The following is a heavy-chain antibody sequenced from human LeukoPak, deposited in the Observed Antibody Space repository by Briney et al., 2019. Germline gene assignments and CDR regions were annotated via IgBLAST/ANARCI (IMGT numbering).Heavy chain of an antibody. V-gene: IGHV1-24*01. J-gene: IGHJ3*02. CDR1: GYTLTELS. Sequence: ASVKVSCKVSGYTLTELSMHWVRQAPGKGLEWMGGFDPEDGETIYAQKFQGRVTMTEDTSTDTAYMELSSLRSEDTAVYYCATDVYGSGSYREDAFYIWGQGTMVTVSS. D-gene: IGHD3-10*01. CDR2: FDPEDGET. CDR3: ATDVYGSGSYREDAFYI.